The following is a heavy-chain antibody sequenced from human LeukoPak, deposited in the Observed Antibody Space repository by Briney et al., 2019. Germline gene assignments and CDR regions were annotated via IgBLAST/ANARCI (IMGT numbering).Heavy chain of an antibody. D-gene: IGHD3-10*01. CDR2: IYYSGST. J-gene: IGHJ6*03. V-gene: IGHV4-59*12. Sequence: SETLSLTCTVSGGSISSYYWSWIRQPPGKGLEWIGYIYYSGSTNYNPSLKSRVTISVDTSKNQFSLKLSSVTAADTAVYYCARDRYYYGSGSYYYYYMDVWGKGTTVTVSS. CDR3: ARDRYYYGSGSYYYYYMDV. CDR1: GGSISSYY.